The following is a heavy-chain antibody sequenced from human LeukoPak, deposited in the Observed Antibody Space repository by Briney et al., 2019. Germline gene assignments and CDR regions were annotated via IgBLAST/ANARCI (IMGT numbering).Heavy chain of an antibody. Sequence: GASVKVSCKASGYTFTSYYMHWVRQAPGQGLEWMGIINPSGGSTSYAQKFQGRVTMTRDTSTSTVYMELSRLRSEDTAVYYCARDSLAGYYDSSGYTDRFDPWGQGTLVTVSS. D-gene: IGHD3-22*01. CDR2: INPSGGST. CDR3: ARDSLAGYYDSSGYTDRFDP. J-gene: IGHJ5*02. CDR1: GYTFTSYY. V-gene: IGHV1-46*01.